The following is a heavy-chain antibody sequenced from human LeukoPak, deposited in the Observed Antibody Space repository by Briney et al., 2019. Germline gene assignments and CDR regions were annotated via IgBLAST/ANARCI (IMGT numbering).Heavy chain of an antibody. CDR3: ARGGYCSSTSCYPPYYYGMDV. D-gene: IGHD2-2*01. J-gene: IGHJ6*02. CDR2: INHSGST. V-gene: IGHV4-34*01. Sequence: PSETLSLTCAVYGGSFSGYYWSWIRQPPGKVLEWIGEINHSGSTNYNPSLKSRVTISVDTSKNQFSLKLSSMTAADTAVYYCARGGYCSSTSCYPPYYYGMDVWGQGTTVTVSS. CDR1: GGSFSGYY.